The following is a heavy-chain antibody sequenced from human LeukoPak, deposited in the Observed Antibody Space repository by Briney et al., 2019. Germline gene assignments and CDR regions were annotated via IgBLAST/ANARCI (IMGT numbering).Heavy chain of an antibody. CDR2: IYSGGST. Sequence: PGGSLRLSCAASGFTVSSNYMSWVRQAPGKGLEWVSVIYSGGSTYYADSVKGRFTISRDNSKNTLYLQMNSLRAEDTAVYYCARAYDYGDYDYWGQGTLVTVSS. CDR1: GFTVSSNY. D-gene: IGHD4-17*01. V-gene: IGHV3-53*01. CDR3: ARAYDYGDYDY. J-gene: IGHJ4*02.